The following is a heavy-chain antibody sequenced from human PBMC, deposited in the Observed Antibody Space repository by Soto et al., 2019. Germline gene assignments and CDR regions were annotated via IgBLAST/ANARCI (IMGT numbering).Heavy chain of an antibody. CDR2: ISSNGGST. CDR1: GFTFSSYA. D-gene: IGHD5-12*01. V-gene: IGHV3-64D*08. Sequence: GGSLRLSCSASGFTFSSYAMHWVRQAPGKGLEYVSAISSNGGSTYYADSVKGRFTISRDNSKNTLYLQMSSLRAEDTAVYYCVKDGPLAGDGYMQPGYYYGMDVWGRGTTVTVSS. J-gene: IGHJ6*02. CDR3: VKDGPLAGDGYMQPGYYYGMDV.